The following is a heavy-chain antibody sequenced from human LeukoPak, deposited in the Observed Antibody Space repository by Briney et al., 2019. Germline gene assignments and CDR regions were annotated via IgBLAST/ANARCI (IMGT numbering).Heavy chain of an antibody. J-gene: IGHJ5*02. Sequence: PSETLSLTCTVSGGSISSSSYYWGWIRQPPGKGLEWIGSIYYSGSTYYNPSLKSRVTISVDTSKNQFSLKLSSVTAADTAVYYCARSSRDITMVRGVISWFDPWGQGTLVTVSS. CDR3: ARSSRDITMVRGVISWFDP. V-gene: IGHV4-39*07. CDR2: IYYSGST. CDR1: GGSISSSSYY. D-gene: IGHD3-10*01.